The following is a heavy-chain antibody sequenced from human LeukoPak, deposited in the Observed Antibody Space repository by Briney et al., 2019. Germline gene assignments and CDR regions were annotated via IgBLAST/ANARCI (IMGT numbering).Heavy chain of an antibody. CDR2: ISSGDNTI. CDR3: ARVMGNYATDY. D-gene: IGHD1-7*01. Sequence: GGSLRLFCAASGFTFSDYYMSWIRQAPGKGLEWVSYISSGDNTIYYADSVKGRFTMSRDNAKNSLYLQMNSLRAEDTAVYYCARVMGNYATDYWGQGTLVTVSS. CDR1: GFTFSDYY. J-gene: IGHJ4*02. V-gene: IGHV3-11*04.